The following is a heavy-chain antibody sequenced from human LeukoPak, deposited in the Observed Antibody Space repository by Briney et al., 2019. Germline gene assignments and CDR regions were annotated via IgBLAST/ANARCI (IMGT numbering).Heavy chain of an antibody. V-gene: IGHV4-4*07. D-gene: IGHD3-22*01. Sequence: PSETLSLTCTVSGGSISSYYWSWIRQPAGKGLEWLGRIYTSGSTNYNPSLKSRVTMSADTSKNQFSLKLSSVTAADTAVYYCAGTNTYYYDSSGYYGLRLGAFDIWGQGTMVTVSS. CDR3: AGTNTYYYDSSGYYGLRLGAFDI. J-gene: IGHJ3*02. CDR2: IYTSGST. CDR1: GGSISSYY.